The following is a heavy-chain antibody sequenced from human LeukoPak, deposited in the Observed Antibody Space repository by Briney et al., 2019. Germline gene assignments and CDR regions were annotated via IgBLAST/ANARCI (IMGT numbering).Heavy chain of an antibody. CDR3: STDSGRSYFYFDF. V-gene: IGHV1-24*01. J-gene: IGHJ4*02. D-gene: IGHD3-10*01. CDR2: IRPETGEP. Sequence: SVKVSCKISGFGLSVLSIHWMRQAPGKGLEWVGGIRPETGEPIFAQRFRGRVTITEDTFTDTGYLELRGLTSEDTAVYYCSTDSGRSYFYFDFWGQGTLDTVSS. CDR1: GFGLSVLS.